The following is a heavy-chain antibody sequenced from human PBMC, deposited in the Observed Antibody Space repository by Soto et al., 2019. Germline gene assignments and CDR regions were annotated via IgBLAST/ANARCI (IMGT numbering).Heavy chain of an antibody. D-gene: IGHD4-17*01. CDR1: GGSISSSSYY. J-gene: IGHJ4*02. CDR3: ARQHDYGDYGSIFDY. V-gene: IGHV4-39*01. CDR2: IYYSGST. Sequence: SETLPLTCTVSGGSISSSSYYWGWIRQPPGKGLEWIGSIYYSGSTYYNPSLKSRVTISVDTSKNQFSLKLSSVTAADTAVYYCARQHDYGDYGSIFDYWGQGTLVTVSS.